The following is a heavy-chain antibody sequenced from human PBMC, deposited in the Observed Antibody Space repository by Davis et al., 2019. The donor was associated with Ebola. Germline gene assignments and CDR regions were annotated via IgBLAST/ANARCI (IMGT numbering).Heavy chain of an antibody. CDR2: IGGGGDNI. V-gene: IGHV3-23*01. D-gene: IGHD6-19*01. Sequence: GESLKISCAASGFTFSSYAMNWVRQAPGKGLEWVSAIGGGGDNIYYAESVKGRFSIFRDNSKNTLFLQMNSLTAEDTAVYYCVTRGYSSGWPDYWGQGTLVTVSS. CDR3: VTRGYSSGWPDY. J-gene: IGHJ4*02. CDR1: GFTFSSYA.